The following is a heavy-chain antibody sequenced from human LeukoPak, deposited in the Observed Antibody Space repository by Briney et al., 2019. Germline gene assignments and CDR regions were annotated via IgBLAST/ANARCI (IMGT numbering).Heavy chain of an antibody. J-gene: IGHJ4*02. CDR1: GYTFTSYY. CDR2: INPSGGST. CDR3: AREPSGEDFWSGYLIDY. V-gene: IGHV1-46*03. Sequence: ASVKVSCKASGYTFTSYYMHWARQAPGQGLEWMGIINPSGGSTSYAQKFQGRVTMTRDTSTSTVYMELSSLRSEDTAVYYCAREPSGEDFWSGYLIDYWGQGTLVTVSS. D-gene: IGHD3-3*01.